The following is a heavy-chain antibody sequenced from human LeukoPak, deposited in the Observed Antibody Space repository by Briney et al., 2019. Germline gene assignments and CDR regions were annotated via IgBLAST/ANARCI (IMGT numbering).Heavy chain of an antibody. CDR2: MNPNSGNT. J-gene: IGHJ6*04. Sequence: GDSVKVSCKASGYTFTSDDINWVRQATGQGLEWMGWMNPNSGNTGYAQKFQGRVTMTRNTSISTAYMELSSLRSEDTAVYYCARGGTYYDFWSGYYTRGMDVWGKGTTVTVSS. V-gene: IGHV1-8*01. CDR1: GYTFTSDD. D-gene: IGHD3-3*01. CDR3: ARGGTYYDFWSGYYTRGMDV.